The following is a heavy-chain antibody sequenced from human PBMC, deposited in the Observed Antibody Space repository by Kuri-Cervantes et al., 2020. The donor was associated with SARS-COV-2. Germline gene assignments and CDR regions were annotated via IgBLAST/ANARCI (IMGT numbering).Heavy chain of an antibody. V-gene: IGHV3-9*01. CDR2: ISWNSGSQ. J-gene: IGHJ5*02. D-gene: IGHD3-10*01. CDR3: ARGMVRGDYNWFDP. CDR1: EFTFRSYG. Sequence: SLKISCAASEFTFRSYGMHWVRQAPGKGLEWVSGISWNSGSQGYADSVKGGFTISRDNAKNSLYLQMNSLRAEDTAVYYCARGMVRGDYNWFDPWGQGTLVTVSS.